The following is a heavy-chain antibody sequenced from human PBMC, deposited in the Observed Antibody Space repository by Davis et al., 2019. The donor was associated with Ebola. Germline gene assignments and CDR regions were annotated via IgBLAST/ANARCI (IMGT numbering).Heavy chain of an antibody. J-gene: IGHJ3*02. CDR2: ITSSGGST. CDR3: AKDTSNIWFDI. CDR1: GFTFSSYA. V-gene: IGHV3-23*01. D-gene: IGHD1-26*01. Sequence: PGGSLRLSCAASGFTFSSYAMTWARQAPGKGLEWVSAITSSGGSTYYADSVKGRFTISRDNSNNTLYLQMNSLRAEDTAIYYCAKDTSNIWFDIWGQGTMVTVSS.